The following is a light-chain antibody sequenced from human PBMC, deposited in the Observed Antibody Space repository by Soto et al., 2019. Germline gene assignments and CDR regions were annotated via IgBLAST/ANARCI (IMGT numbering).Light chain of an antibody. J-gene: IGKJ5*01. V-gene: IGKV3-15*01. Sequence: EIVMTQSPATLSVSPGERATVSCRASQSVRSNLAWYQQKPGQAPRLLIYGASTRATGIPARFSGSGSGTEFSLTISSLQSEDFAVYYCQQYNYWPPITFGQGTRLEIK. CDR1: QSVRSN. CDR3: QQYNYWPPIT. CDR2: GAS.